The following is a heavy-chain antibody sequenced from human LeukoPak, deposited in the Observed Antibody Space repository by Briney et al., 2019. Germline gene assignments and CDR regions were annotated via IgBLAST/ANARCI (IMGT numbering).Heavy chain of an antibody. Sequence: GGSLRLSCAASGFTFSSYTMIWVRQAPGKGLAWVSYISSSTSYIYYADSVKGRFTVSRDNAKNSLYLQMSSLRAEDTAVYYCAREPSYTSSWYTSCDYWGQGTLVTVSS. D-gene: IGHD6-13*01. V-gene: IGHV3-21*01. CDR2: ISSSTSYI. CDR1: GFTFSSYT. CDR3: AREPSYTSSWYTSCDY. J-gene: IGHJ4*02.